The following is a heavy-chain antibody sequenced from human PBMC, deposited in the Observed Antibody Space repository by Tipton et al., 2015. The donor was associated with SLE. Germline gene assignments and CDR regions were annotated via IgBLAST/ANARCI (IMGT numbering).Heavy chain of an antibody. J-gene: IGHJ4*02. CDR1: GGSFSGYY. D-gene: IGHD6-6*01. Sequence: TLSLTCAVYGGSFSGYYWSWIRQPPGKGLEWIGEINHSGSTNYNPSLKSRVTISVDTSKNQFSLKLSSVTAADTAVYYCARERESIAARLVLVPLDYWGQGTLVTVSS. CDR2: INHSGST. CDR3: ARERESIAARLVLVPLDY. V-gene: IGHV4-34*01.